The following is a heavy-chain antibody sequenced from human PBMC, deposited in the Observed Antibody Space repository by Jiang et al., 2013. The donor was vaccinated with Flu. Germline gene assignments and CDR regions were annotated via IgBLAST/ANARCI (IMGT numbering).Heavy chain of an antibody. CDR1: GYTFTSYY. J-gene: IGHJ6*02. V-gene: IGHV1-46*01. CDR2: INPSGGST. CDR3: ARDGLEARAVPAARPYYYYYYGMDV. D-gene: IGHD2-2*01. Sequence: KVSCKASGYTFTSYYMHWVRQAPGQGLEWMGIINPSGGSTSYAQKFQGRVTMTRDTSTSTVYMELSSLRSEDTAVYYCARDGLEARAVPAARPYYYYYYGMDVWGQGTTVTVSS.